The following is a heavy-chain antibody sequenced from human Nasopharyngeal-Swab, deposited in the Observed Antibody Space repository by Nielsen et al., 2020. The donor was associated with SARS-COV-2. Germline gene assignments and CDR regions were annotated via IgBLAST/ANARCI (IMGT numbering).Heavy chain of an antibody. CDR2: IYYNGST. D-gene: IGHD3-9*01. V-gene: IGHV4-30-4*01. J-gene: IGHJ6*04. CDR3: ARGGYDILTGSEGVDV. Sequence: WIRQPPGKGLEWIGYIYYNGSTYYNPSLKSRVTISVDTSKNQFSLKLSSVTAADTAVYYCARGGYDILTGSEGVDVWGKGTTVTVSS.